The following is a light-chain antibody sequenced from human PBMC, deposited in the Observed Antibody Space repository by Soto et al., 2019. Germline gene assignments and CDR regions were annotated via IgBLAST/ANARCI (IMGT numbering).Light chain of an antibody. CDR3: LQYGSSPRT. J-gene: IGKJ1*01. V-gene: IGKV3-20*01. CDR1: QSVSNNY. CDR2: GAS. Sequence: EIVLTQSPGTLSLSLGERATLSCRASQSVSNNYLTWYQQKPGQAPRLLIYGASSRATGIPDRFSGYGSGTDFTLTISRLEPEDFAVYYCLQYGSSPRTFGQGTRWIS.